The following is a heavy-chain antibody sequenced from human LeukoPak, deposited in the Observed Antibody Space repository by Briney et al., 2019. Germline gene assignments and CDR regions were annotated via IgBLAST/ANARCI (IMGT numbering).Heavy chain of an antibody. J-gene: IGHJ5*02. CDR1: GFTFRSYA. CDR2: ISSDSNYI. CDR3: ARKENILTGYYDH. V-gene: IGHV3-21*01. Sequence: PGGSLRLSCAASGFTFRSYAMNWVRQAPGKGLEWVSSISSDSNYIYYADSVKGRFTISRDNAWNSLYLQMNSLRAEDTAVYYCARKENILTGYYDHWGQGTLVTVSS. D-gene: IGHD3-9*01.